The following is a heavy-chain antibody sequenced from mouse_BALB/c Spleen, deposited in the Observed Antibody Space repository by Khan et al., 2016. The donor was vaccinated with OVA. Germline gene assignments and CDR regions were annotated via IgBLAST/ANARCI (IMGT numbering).Heavy chain of an antibody. CDR3: ASGYGYGWYFDV. J-gene: IGHJ1*01. CDR2: INTHSGVP. D-gene: IGHD2-2*01. Sequence: QVQLQQSGPELKKPGETVRISCKASGYTFTTAGMQWVQKMPGKGLKWIGWINTHSGVPKYAEDFKGRFAFSLETSASTAYLQITNLKNEDTATYFCASGYGYGWYFDVWGAGTMVTVSS. CDR1: GYTFTTAG. V-gene: IGHV9-4*02.